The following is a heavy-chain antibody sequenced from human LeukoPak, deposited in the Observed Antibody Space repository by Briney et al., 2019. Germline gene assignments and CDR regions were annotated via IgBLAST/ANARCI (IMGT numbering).Heavy chain of an antibody. V-gene: IGHV1-69*13. CDR3: ARGGVIVVDFYAFDI. CDR2: IIPVFGTA. D-gene: IGHD3-22*01. CDR1: GGTFSSYA. J-gene: IGHJ3*02. Sequence: GASVKVSCKASGGTFSSYAISWVRQAPGQGLEWMGGIIPVFGTANYAQKFQGRVTITADESTSTAYMELRSLRSDDTAVYYCARGGVIVVDFYAFDIWGQGTMVTVSS.